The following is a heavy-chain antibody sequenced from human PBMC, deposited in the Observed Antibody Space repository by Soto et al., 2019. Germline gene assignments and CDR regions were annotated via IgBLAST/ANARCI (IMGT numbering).Heavy chain of an antibody. CDR2: IYWDDDK. Sequence: QITLKESGPTLVKPTQTLTLTCTFSGFSLSTSGVGVGWIRQPPGKALEWLALIYWDDDKRYSPSLKSRLTIAKATSQNQVVLTMPTMDPVDTATYYCAHSLITIWGSRGAFDYWGQGTLVNVSS. CDR1: GFSLSTSGVG. D-gene: IGHD7-27*01. J-gene: IGHJ4*02. CDR3: AHSLITIWGSRGAFDY. V-gene: IGHV2-5*02.